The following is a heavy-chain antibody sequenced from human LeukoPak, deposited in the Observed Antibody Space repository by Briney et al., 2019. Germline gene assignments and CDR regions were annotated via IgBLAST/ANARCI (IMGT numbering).Heavy chain of an antibody. V-gene: IGHV3-21*01. CDR2: ISSSSRYI. Sequence: PGGSLRLSCAASGFTFSSYSMNWVRQPPGKGLEWVSSISSSSRYIYYADSVKGGSTISKTNAKNSLYLQMTSLRAEDTAVYYCARDPRGYNSNDVGYFDYWGQGTLVTVSS. J-gene: IGHJ4*02. CDR3: ARDPRGYNSNDVGYFDY. CDR1: GFTFSSYS. D-gene: IGHD1-1*01.